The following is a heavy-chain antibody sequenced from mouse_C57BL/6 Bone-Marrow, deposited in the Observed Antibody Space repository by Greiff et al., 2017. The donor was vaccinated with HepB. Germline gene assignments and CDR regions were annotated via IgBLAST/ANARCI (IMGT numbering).Heavy chain of an antibody. J-gene: IGHJ4*01. V-gene: IGHV1-54*01. CDR1: GYAFTNYL. CDR3: ARKGDPYYYAMDY. D-gene: IGHD2-13*01. CDR2: INPGSGGT. Sequence: VQLQQSGAELVRPGTSVKVSCKASGYAFTNYLIEWVKQRPGQGLEWIGVINPGSGGTNYNEKFKGKATLTADKSSSTAYMQLSSLTSEDSAVYFCARKGDPYYYAMDYWGQGTSVTVSS.